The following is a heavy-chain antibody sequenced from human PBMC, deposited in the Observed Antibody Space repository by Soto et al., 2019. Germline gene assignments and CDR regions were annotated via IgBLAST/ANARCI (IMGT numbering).Heavy chain of an antibody. V-gene: IGHV3-9*01. CDR3: AKILRMATDAFDI. CDR2: ISWNSGSI. Sequence: GGSLRLSCAAAGFTFADYAMHWVRQAPGKGLEWVSGISWNSGSIGYADSVKGRFTISRDNAKNSLYLQMNSLRAEDTALYYCAKILRMATDAFDIWGQGTMVTVSS. CDR1: GFTFADYA. D-gene: IGHD2-8*01. J-gene: IGHJ3*02.